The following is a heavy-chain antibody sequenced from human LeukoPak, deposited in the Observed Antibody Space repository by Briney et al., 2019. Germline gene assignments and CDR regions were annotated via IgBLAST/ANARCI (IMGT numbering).Heavy chain of an antibody. Sequence: PSETLSLTCAVYGGSFSGYYWSWIRQPPGKGLEWIGEINHSGDTNHNPSLKSRVTISVDTSKNQFSLNLSSVTAADTAVYYCARVTMVPLPHFDYWGQGALVTVSS. V-gene: IGHV4-34*01. D-gene: IGHD3-10*01. CDR2: INHSGDT. CDR3: ARVTMVPLPHFDY. J-gene: IGHJ4*02. CDR1: GGSFSGYY.